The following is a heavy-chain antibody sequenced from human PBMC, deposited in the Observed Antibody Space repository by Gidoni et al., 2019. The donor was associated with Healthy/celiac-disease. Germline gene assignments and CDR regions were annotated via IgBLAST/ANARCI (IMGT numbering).Heavy chain of an antibody. Sequence: QVQLQESGPGLVKPSQTLSLTCTVSGGSLRSGGYYWSWIRQHPGKGMEWIGYIYYSGSTYYNPSLKSRVTISVDTSKNQFSLKLSSVTAADTAVYYCARVDWQWLVTHYWYFDLWGRGTLVTVSS. J-gene: IGHJ2*01. V-gene: IGHV4-31*03. CDR1: GGSLRSGGYY. CDR3: ARVDWQWLVTHYWYFDL. D-gene: IGHD6-19*01. CDR2: IYYSGST.